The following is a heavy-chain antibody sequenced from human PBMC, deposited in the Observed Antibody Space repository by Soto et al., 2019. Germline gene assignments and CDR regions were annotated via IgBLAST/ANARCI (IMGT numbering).Heavy chain of an antibody. J-gene: IGHJ4*02. CDR1: GGSISSGDYY. Sequence: QVQLQESGPGLVKPSQTLSLTCTVSGGSISSGDYYWSWIRQPPGKGLEWIGYVYYSGSRHYNPSLGRRRTLSIDAPNNRFSLKLSSVTAADAAVYYCARRIGDRSIGFDYWGQGTLGTVSS. D-gene: IGHD3-16*01. V-gene: IGHV4-30-4*01. CDR2: VYYSGSR. CDR3: ARRIGDRSIGFDY.